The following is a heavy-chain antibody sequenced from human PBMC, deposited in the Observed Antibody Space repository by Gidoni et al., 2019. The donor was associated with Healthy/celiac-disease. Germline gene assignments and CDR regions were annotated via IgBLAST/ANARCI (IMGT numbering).Heavy chain of an antibody. CDR1: GLTLRSYA. Sequence: EVQLLESGGGLVQPGGSLRLSCAASGLTLRSYAMSWGRQAPGNGLGWVSDMSGRCGSTYYADSVKGRFTISRDNSKNTLYLQMNSLRAEDTAVYYCAKDLACLRGWFDPWGQGTLVTVSS. CDR2: MSGRCGST. J-gene: IGHJ5*02. D-gene: IGHD3-10*01. CDR3: AKDLACLRGWFDP. V-gene: IGHV3-23*01.